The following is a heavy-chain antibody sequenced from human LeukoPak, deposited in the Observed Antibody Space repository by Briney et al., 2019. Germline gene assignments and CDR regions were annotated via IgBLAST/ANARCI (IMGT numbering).Heavy chain of an antibody. V-gene: IGHV3-21*01. CDR3: AAQGGMDY. J-gene: IGHJ4*02. Sequence: PGGSLILSCAASGFTFSSYTMNWVRQAPGKGLEWVSSISSSSGYIYDADSVKGRFTISRDNAKNSLYLQMNSLRAEDTAVYYCAAQGGMDYWGQGTLVTVSS. CDR2: ISSSSGYI. D-gene: IGHD6-13*01. CDR1: GFTFSSYT.